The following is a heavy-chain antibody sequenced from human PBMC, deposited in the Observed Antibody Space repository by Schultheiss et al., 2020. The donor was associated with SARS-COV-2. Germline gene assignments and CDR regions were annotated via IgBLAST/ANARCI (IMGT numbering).Heavy chain of an antibody. J-gene: IGHJ6*02. V-gene: IGHV3-73*01. CDR1: GFTFSGSA. Sequence: GGSLRLSCAASGFTFSGSAMHWVRQASGKGLEWVGRIRSKANSYATAYAASVKGRFTISRDDSKNTAYLQMNSLKTEDTAVYYCTRPIQLWLLSQDYLHGMDVWGQGTTVTVSS. CDR2: IRSKANSYAT. CDR3: TRPIQLWLLSQDYLHGMDV. D-gene: IGHD5-18*01.